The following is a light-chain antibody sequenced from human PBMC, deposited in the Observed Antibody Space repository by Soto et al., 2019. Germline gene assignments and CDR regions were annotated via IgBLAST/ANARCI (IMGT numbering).Light chain of an antibody. CDR2: GAS. J-gene: IGKJ4*01. CDR1: QGISNS. V-gene: IGKV1-17*03. Sequence: DIQMTQSPSAMSASLGDRVTITCRASQGISNSLAWFQQKPGKVPKRLIYGASTLQSGAPSRFSGSASGAAFTLTISSXQPEDFATYHCLQYNSYPFTFGGGTKVDIK. CDR3: LQYNSYPFT.